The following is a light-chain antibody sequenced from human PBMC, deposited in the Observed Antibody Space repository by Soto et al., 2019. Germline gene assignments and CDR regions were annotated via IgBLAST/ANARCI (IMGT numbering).Light chain of an antibody. CDR2: GTS. V-gene: IGKV3-20*01. J-gene: IGKJ1*01. CDR3: QQYVTSPT. CDR1: QSVSSSH. Sequence: DIVLTQSPGTLSLSPGERATLSCRASQSVSSSHLAWYQQKPGQAPRLLIYGTSIRATGIPDRFSGSGSGTDFTLTISRLEPEDFAVYYCQQYVTSPTFGQGTKVDIK.